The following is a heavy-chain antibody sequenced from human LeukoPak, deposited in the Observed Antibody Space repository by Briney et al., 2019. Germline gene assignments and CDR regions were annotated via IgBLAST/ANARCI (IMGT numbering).Heavy chain of an antibody. J-gene: IGHJ4*02. CDR2: ICWSGST. CDR1: GCSISSISYY. D-gene: IGHD5-24*01. CDR3: ARVITATTSRFDY. Sequence: SETLSLTCTVSGCSISSISYYWGGIRQPPGEGLEWIGSICWSGSTYYTPSFKSRVTISVDTSNNQFSLKLSSVTAADTAVYYCARVITATTSRFDYWGQGTLVTVSS. V-gene: IGHV4-39*07.